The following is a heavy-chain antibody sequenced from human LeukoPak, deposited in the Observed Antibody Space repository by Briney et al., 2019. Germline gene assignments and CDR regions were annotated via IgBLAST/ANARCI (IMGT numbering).Heavy chain of an antibody. CDR3: ARVIVVVPAAGGGDY. Sequence: PGRSLRLSCAASGFTFSSYAMHWVRQAPGKGLEWVAVISYDGSNKYYADSVKGRFTISRDNSKNTLYLQMNSLRAEDTAVYYCARVIVVVPAAGGGDYWGQGTLATVSS. D-gene: IGHD2-2*01. CDR1: GFTFSSYA. J-gene: IGHJ4*02. CDR2: ISYDGSNK. V-gene: IGHV3-30*04.